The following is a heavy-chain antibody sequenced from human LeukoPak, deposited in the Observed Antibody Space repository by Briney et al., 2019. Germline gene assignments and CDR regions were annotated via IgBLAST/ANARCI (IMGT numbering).Heavy chain of an antibody. V-gene: IGHV1-46*01. D-gene: IGHD3-16*01. Sequence: ASVKVSCKASGYTFTNYYIHWVRQAPGQGLEWMGLINPSGGSTNFAQKFQGRVTMTRDMSTSTVYMELSSLRSEDTAVYYCARDRDRLYDYVWGRTGAFDIWGQGTMVTVSS. CDR2: INPSGGST. CDR3: ARDRDRLYDYVWGRTGAFDI. CDR1: GYTFTNYY. J-gene: IGHJ3*02.